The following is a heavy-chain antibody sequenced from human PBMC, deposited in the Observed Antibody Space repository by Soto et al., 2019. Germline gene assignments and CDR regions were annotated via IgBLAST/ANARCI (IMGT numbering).Heavy chain of an antibody. CDR1: GFSFGSYA. V-gene: IGHV3-23*01. CDR2: ISGSDGKT. J-gene: IGHJ4*02. CDR3: ARWSYLAD. D-gene: IGHD3-10*01. Sequence: VVSLRLSFAASGFSFGSYALSWVRQAPGKGLEWVSTISGSDGKTFYADSVKGRFSISRDTSQSTLYLQMNSLRADDTAMYYCARWSYLADWGKGNRVTVYS.